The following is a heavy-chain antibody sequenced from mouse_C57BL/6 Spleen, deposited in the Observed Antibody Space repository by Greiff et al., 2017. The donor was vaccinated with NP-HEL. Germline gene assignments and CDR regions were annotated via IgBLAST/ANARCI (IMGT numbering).Heavy chain of an antibody. J-gene: IGHJ1*03. V-gene: IGHV1-54*01. CDR3: ARGSSGTGWYFDV. D-gene: IGHD3-2*02. CDR1: GYAFTNYL. Sequence: VQLQQSGAELVRPGTSVKVSCKASGYAFTNYLIEWVKQMPGQGLEWIGVINPGSGGTNYNEKFKGKATLTADKSSSTAYMQLSSLTSEDSAVYFCARGSSGTGWYFDVWGTGTTVTVSS. CDR2: INPGSGGT.